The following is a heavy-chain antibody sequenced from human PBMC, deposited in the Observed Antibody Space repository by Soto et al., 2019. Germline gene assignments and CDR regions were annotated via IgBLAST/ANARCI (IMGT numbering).Heavy chain of an antibody. Sequence: GGSLRLSCAASGFTFSSYEMNWVRQAPGKGLEWVSYISSSGSTIYYADSVKGRFTISRDNAKNSLYLQMNSLRAEDTAVYYCAXDRPDIVATLGGLIFDYWGQGTLVTVSS. CDR2: ISSSGSTI. D-gene: IGHD5-12*01. V-gene: IGHV3-48*03. J-gene: IGHJ4*02. CDR1: GFTFSSYE. CDR3: AXDRPDIVATLGGLIFDY.